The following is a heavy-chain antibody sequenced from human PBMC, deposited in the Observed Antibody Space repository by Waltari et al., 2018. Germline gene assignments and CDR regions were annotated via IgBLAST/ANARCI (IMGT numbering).Heavy chain of an antibody. CDR1: GFTFSSYG. D-gene: IGHD3-22*01. CDR3: AKDFTTPHYYYMDV. V-gene: IGHV3-30*02. J-gene: IGHJ6*03. Sequence: QVQLVESGGGVVQPGGSLRLSCAASGFTFSSYGMHWVRQAPGKGLEWVAFIRYDGSNKYYADSVKCRFTISRDNSKNTLYLQMNSLRAEDTAVYYCAKDFTTPHYYYMDVWGKGTTVTVSS. CDR2: IRYDGSNK.